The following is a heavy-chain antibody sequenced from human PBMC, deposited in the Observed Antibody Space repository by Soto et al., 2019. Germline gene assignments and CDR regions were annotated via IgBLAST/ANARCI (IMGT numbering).Heavy chain of an antibody. Sequence: SETLSLTCTVSGGSLTNYYWIWIRQPPGKGLEWIGYIYFSGSTNYNPSLKSRVTISGDTSKNQFSLKLSSVTAADTAVYYCARSSTSRFDPWGQGTLVTVSS. D-gene: IGHD2-2*01. J-gene: IGHJ5*02. CDR2: IYFSGST. CDR1: GGSLTNYY. CDR3: ARSSTSRFDP. V-gene: IGHV4-59*01.